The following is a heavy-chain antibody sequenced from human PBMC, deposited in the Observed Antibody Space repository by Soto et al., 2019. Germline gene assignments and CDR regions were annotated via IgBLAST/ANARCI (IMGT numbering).Heavy chain of an antibody. CDR3: VRGRASTTLYALDV. J-gene: IGHJ6*02. Sequence: GSLRLSCSASGXTFSRHSMHWVRRAPGKGLEWVVEISYDGRTTHYYNPVRGRFTISRDNSKNTLHLQMSIMRTEDTAPYYCVRGRASTTLYALDVWGQGTTVTVSS. V-gene: IGHV3-30*04. D-gene: IGHD2-2*01. CDR2: ISYDGRTT. CDR1: GXTFSRHS.